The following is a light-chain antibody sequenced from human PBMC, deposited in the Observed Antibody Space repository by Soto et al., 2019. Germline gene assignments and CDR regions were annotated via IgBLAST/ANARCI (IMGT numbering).Light chain of an antibody. Sequence: DIQMTQSPSSLSASVGDRVTITCRASQTISTHLHWYQHKPGKAPNRLIYGASSLQTGVPSRFSGSGSGTDFTLSINSLQPEDFATYYCQQSYTSPYTFGQGTELEI. V-gene: IGKV1-39*01. CDR3: QQSYTSPYT. J-gene: IGKJ2*01. CDR1: QTISTH. CDR2: GAS.